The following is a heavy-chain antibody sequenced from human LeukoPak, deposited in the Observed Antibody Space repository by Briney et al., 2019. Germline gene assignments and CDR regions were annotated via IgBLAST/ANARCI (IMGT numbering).Heavy chain of an antibody. CDR1: GFAFSSYV. Sequence: PGGSLRLSCAASGFAFSSYVINWVRQAPGKGLEWVSAIGGTGRTYYADPVKGRFTISRDNSKNTMFLQMNSLRAEDTAIFYCAKDMTTRGAFDIWGQGTMVTVSS. CDR3: AKDMTTRGAFDI. V-gene: IGHV3-23*01. D-gene: IGHD1-1*01. CDR2: IGGTGRT. J-gene: IGHJ3*02.